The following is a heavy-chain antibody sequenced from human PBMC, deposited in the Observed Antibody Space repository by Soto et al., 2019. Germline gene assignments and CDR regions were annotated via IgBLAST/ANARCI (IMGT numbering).Heavy chain of an antibody. Sequence: SETLSLTCAVYGGSFSGYYWSWIRQPPGKGLEWIGEINHSGSTNYNPSPKSRVTISVDTSKNQFSLKLSSVTAADTAVYYCARGGDYGDYGGLYYYYGMDVWGQGTTVTVSS. J-gene: IGHJ6*02. CDR2: INHSGST. CDR1: GGSFSGYY. V-gene: IGHV4-34*01. CDR3: ARGGDYGDYGGLYYYYGMDV. D-gene: IGHD4-17*01.